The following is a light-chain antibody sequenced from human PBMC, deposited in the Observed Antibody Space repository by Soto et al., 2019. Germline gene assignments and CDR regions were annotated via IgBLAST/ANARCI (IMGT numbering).Light chain of an antibody. CDR2: DAY. CDR1: QSFRGL. CDR3: QQRHMWPIT. V-gene: IGKV3-11*01. J-gene: IGKJ5*01. Sequence: VLLTQSPVTLSLSPGERATLSCRASQSFRGLLAWYQQKPGQAPRLLIYDAYNRATGIPPRFSGSGSGTDFTLTISSLEPEDSAVYYCQQRHMWPITFGQGTRLEI.